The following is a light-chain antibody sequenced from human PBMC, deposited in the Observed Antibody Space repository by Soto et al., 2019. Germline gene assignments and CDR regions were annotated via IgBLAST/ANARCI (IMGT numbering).Light chain of an antibody. Sequence: DIQMTQSPSSMSASAGDRVTMTCRSSQGINRWLAWYQQKPGKAPKLLIYAASRLQSGVPSRFSGSGSGTDFTLTSDGLQPDDSATYYCQQSDTFPLTFGGGTKVEI. CDR1: QGINRW. CDR3: QQSDTFPLT. V-gene: IGKV1-12*01. J-gene: IGKJ4*01. CDR2: AAS.